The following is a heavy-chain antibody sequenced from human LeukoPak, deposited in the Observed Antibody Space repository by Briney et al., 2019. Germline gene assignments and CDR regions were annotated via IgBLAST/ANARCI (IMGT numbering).Heavy chain of an antibody. V-gene: IGHV3-21*04. CDR3: AKEELYAYGDWYYFDY. J-gene: IGHJ4*02. Sequence: GGSLRLSCAASGFTFSSYSMNWVRQAPGKGLEWVSSISSSSSYIYYADSVKGRFTISRDNSKNTLYLQMNSLRAEDTAVYYCAKEELYAYGDWYYFDYWGQGTLVTVSS. CDR2: ISSSSSYI. CDR1: GFTFSSYS. D-gene: IGHD4-17*01.